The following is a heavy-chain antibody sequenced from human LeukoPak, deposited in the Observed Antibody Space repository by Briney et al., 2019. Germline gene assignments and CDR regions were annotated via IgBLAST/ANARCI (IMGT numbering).Heavy chain of an antibody. CDR1: GDSVSSNNGA. Sequence: QTLSLTCAISGDSVSSNNGAWNWIRQSPSRGLEWLGRTYYRSKWYSDYAGSVQGRITISPDTSKNQFSLQLYSVTPEDAAVYYCATDVGTSGWYTFDYWGQGTLVTVSS. CDR2: TYYRSKWYS. CDR3: ATDVGTSGWYTFDY. D-gene: IGHD6-19*01. V-gene: IGHV6-1*01. J-gene: IGHJ4*02.